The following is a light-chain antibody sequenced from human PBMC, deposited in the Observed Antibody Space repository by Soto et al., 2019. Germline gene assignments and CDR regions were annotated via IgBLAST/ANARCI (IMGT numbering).Light chain of an antibody. CDR2: EVS. CDR1: NSDVGIYDF. Sequence: QSALTQPASVSGTPGQSITISCTGSNSDVGIYDFVSWYQHHPGRAPKLIVSEVSHRPSGVSNRFSGSKSGNTASLTISGRQSEDEADDYCSSYPSDDVRYVFGTGTKLTVL. J-gene: IGLJ1*01. CDR3: SSYPSDDVRYV. V-gene: IGLV2-14*01.